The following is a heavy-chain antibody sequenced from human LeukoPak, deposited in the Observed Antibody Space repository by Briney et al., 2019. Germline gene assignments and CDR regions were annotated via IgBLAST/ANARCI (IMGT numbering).Heavy chain of an antibody. D-gene: IGHD1-26*01. CDR1: GFSFSDYA. J-gene: IGHJ4*02. Sequence: PGRSLRLSCAASGFSFSDYALHWVRQAPGKGLEWVAIISYDGSNKEYADSVKGRFTISRDNSKNTLYLQMNSLRAEDTAVYYCAKGTFSIYSGIWYFDYWGQGTLVTVSS. CDR2: ISYDGSNK. V-gene: IGHV3-30-3*01. CDR3: AKGTFSIYSGIWYFDY.